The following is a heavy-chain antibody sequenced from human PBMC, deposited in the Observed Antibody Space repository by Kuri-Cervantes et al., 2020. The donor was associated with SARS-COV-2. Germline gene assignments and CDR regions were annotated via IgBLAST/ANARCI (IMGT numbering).Heavy chain of an antibody. D-gene: IGHD6-6*01. V-gene: IGHV3-11*01. CDR1: GFTFSDYY. CDR2: ISSSGSTI. Sequence: GESLKISCAASGFTFSDYYMSWIRQAPGKGLEWVSYISSSGSTIYYADSVKGRFTISRDNAKNSLYLQMNSLRAEDTAVYYCARGAKEELVPQLAEYFQHWGQGTLVTVSS. J-gene: IGHJ1*01. CDR3: ARGAKEELVPQLAEYFQH.